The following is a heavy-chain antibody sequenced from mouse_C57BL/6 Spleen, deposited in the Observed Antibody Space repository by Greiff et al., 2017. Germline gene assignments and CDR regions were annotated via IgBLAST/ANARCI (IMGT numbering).Heavy chain of an antibody. CDR2: INPNNGGT. D-gene: IGHD1-1*01. V-gene: IGHV1-18*01. J-gene: IGHJ4*01. CDR1: GYTFTDYN. Sequence: VQLKQSGPELVKPGASVKIPCKASGYTFTDYNMDWVKQSHGKSLEWIGDINPNNGGTSYNQKFKGKATLTVDKSSSTAYMELRSLTSEDTAVYYCARKELRSYYAMDYWGQGTSVTVSS. CDR3: ARKELRSYYAMDY.